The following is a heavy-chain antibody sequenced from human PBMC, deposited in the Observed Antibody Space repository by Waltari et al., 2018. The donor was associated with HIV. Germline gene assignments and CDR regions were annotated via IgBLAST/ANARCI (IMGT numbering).Heavy chain of an antibody. V-gene: IGHV1-2*02. CDR3: ARDLNIAARPLGY. J-gene: IGHJ4*02. CDR1: GYTFTGSY. CDR2: INPNSGGT. D-gene: IGHD6-6*01. Sequence: QVQLVQSGAEVKKPGASVKVSCKASGYTFTGSYMHWVRPAPGQGLEWMGWINPNSGGTNYAQKFQGRVTMTRDTSISTAYMELSRLRSDDTAVYYCARDLNIAARPLGYWGQGTLVTVSS.